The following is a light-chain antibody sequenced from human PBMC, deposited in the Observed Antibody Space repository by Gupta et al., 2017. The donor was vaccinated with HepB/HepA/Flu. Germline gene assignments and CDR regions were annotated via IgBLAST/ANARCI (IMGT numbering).Light chain of an antibody. CDR1: QSVLYSSNNKNY. V-gene: IGKV4-1*01. Sequence: DIVMTQSPDSLAVSLGERATINCKSSQSVLYSSNNKNYLAWYQQKPGQPPKLLIYWASTRESGVPDRFSGSGSGTDFTLTISSLQAEDVAVYYCQQYHSPPYTFGQGTXLEIK. CDR3: QQYHSPPYT. J-gene: IGKJ2*01. CDR2: WAS.